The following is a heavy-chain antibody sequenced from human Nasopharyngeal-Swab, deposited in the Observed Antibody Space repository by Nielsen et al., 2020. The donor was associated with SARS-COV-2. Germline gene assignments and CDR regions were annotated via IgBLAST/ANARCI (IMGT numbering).Heavy chain of an antibody. V-gene: IGHV3-30*18. Sequence: WIRQPPGKGLEWVAVVSYDGRHKSYAASVKGRFTVSRDDSKNTMYLQMCSLSAEDTAIYYCAKSLRGVSLSFGYYYGLDVWGQGTTVTVSS. D-gene: IGHD3-10*01. J-gene: IGHJ6*02. CDR2: VSYDGRHK. CDR3: AKSLRGVSLSFGYYYGLDV.